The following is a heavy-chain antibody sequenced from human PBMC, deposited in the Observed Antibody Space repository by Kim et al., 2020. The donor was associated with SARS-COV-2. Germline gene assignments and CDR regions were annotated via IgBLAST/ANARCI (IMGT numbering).Heavy chain of an antibody. CDR3: ARTVAGGWFDP. V-gene: IGHV4-4*07. Sequence: TNPNPSLKSRVTMSVDTSKNQFSLKLSSVTAADTSVYYCARTVAGGWFDPWGQGTLVTVSS. J-gene: IGHJ5*02. D-gene: IGHD6-19*01. CDR2: T.